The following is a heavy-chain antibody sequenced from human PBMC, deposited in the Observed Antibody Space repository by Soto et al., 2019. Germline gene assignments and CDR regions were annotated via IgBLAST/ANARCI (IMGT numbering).Heavy chain of an antibody. CDR3: AGDYGGNSGWFDP. CDR1: GGTFSSYA. Sequence: QVQLVQSGAEVKKPGSSVKVSCKASGGTFSSYAISWVRQAPGQGLEWMGGIIPIFGTANYAQKFQGRVTITADESTRTAYMELSSLKSEDTAVYYCAGDYGGNSGWFDPWGQGTLVAVSS. CDR2: IIPIFGTA. J-gene: IGHJ5*02. D-gene: IGHD4-17*01. V-gene: IGHV1-69*01.